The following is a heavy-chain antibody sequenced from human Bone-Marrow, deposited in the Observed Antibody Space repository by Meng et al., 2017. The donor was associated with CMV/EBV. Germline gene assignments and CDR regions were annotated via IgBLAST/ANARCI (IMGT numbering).Heavy chain of an antibody. CDR1: GFTFSSYA. CDR3: ATRRAGEFDY. CDR2: IYSGGSST. V-gene: IGHV3-23*03. D-gene: IGHD7-27*01. Sequence: GESLKISCAASGFTFSSYAMSWVRQAPGKGLEWVSVIYSGGSSTYYADSVKGRFTISRDNSKNTLYLQMNSLRAEDTAIYYCATRRAGEFDYWGQGTLVTVSS. J-gene: IGHJ4*02.